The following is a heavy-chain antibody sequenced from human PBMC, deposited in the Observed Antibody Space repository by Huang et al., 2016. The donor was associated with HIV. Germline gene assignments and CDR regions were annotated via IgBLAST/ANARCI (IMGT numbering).Heavy chain of an antibody. CDR2: ISASSGDT. V-gene: IGHV1-18*01. Sequence: QIQLMQSGPELKQPGASVKVSCKASCYTFTSYGITWVRQAPRQGPEWKGWISASSGDTEYAQKFQGRVTLTTDTSTNIAYMELRSLRSDDTAKYYCARDPKYHRIGYYRQRRGIDIWGQGTMVIVSS. CDR3: ARDPKYHRIGYYRQRRGIDI. CDR1: CYTFTSYG. J-gene: IGHJ3*02. D-gene: IGHD3-22*01.